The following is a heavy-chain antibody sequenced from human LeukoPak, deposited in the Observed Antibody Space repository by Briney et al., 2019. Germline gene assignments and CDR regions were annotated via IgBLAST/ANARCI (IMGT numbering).Heavy chain of an antibody. J-gene: IGHJ3*02. V-gene: IGHV4-61*02. CDR1: GGSIRSLDYY. D-gene: IGHD6-6*01. CDR3: AGRGSSSGTFDI. CDR2: IYTSGGT. Sequence: PSETLSLTCTVTGGSIRSLDYYWTCIRQSAGKRLECIGRIYTSGGTNYNPSLKSRVTMSVDTSKNQFSLNLASLTAADTALYYCAGRGSSSGTFDIWDQGQWSPSLQ.